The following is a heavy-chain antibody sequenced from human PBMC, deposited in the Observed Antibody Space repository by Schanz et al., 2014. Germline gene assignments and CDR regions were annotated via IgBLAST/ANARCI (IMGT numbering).Heavy chain of an antibody. V-gene: IGHV3-7*01. J-gene: IGHJ3*01. CDR3: TRDRGALINHNDALDL. Sequence: EVQLVESGGGLVQPGGSLRLSCAASGFTFSSYWMSWVRQAPGKGLEWVANIKQDGSEKYYVDSVKGRFTISRDNSKNTVYLQMNSLRSEDTAVYYCTRDRGALINHNDALDLWGQGTMVSVSS. CDR1: GFTFSSYW. CDR2: IKQDGSEK. D-gene: IGHD3-16*01.